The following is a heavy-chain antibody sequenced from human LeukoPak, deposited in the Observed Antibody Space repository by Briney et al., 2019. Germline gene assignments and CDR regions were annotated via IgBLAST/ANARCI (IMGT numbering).Heavy chain of an antibody. CDR3: ANLPGKGMPNVLDV. D-gene: IGHD2-8*01. J-gene: IGHJ6*04. Sequence: GWSLRLSCAASGFSFSSYAMNWVRQAPGRGLEWVSAISSGGVSSYYADSVKGRSTISRDNSKNTLYLQMDSLRAEDSSIYYCANLPGKGMPNVLDVWGKGTTVTVSS. CDR1: GFSFSSYA. CDR2: ISSGGVSS. V-gene: IGHV3-23*01.